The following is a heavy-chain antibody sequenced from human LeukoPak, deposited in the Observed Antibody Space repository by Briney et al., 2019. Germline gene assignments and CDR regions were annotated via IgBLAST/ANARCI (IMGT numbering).Heavy chain of an antibody. D-gene: IGHD2-15*01. V-gene: IGHV4-39*01. CDR2: INYSGTT. Sequence: SGTLSLTCSVSGGSISSTNYYGAWVRQPPGKGLEWIGSINYSGTTYYTSPLRSRLSMSLDTSKHQFSLNLSSVTAADTAVFYCVRLDCSTGTCYFDYWGQGTLVTVSS. J-gene: IGHJ4*02. CDR3: VRLDCSTGTCYFDY. CDR1: GGSISSTNYY.